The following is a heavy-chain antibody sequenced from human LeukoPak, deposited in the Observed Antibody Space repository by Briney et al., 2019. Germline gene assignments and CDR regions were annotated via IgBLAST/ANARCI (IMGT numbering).Heavy chain of an antibody. Sequence: GASVKVSCKASGYTFTSYDINWVRQATGQGLEWMGWMNPNSGNTGYAQKFQGRVTMTRNTSISTAYMELSSLRSEDTAVYYCARALYTSRSYLATFSPTNFDYWGQGTLVTVSS. J-gene: IGHJ4*02. CDR3: ARALYTSRSYLATFSPTNFDY. CDR1: GYTFTSYD. V-gene: IGHV1-8*01. CDR2: MNPNSGNT. D-gene: IGHD6-13*01.